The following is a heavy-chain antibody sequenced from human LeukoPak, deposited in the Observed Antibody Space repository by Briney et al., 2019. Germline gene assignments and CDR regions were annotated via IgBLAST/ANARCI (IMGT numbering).Heavy chain of an antibody. Sequence: SETLSLTCAVSGYSISNGYYWVWIRQPPGRGLEWIGSFYHSDSAYYNTSLRSRVSMSVDTSKNQFSLTLSFVTAADTAVYYCARDGTMVRGRDYYYYMDVWGKGTTVTVSS. J-gene: IGHJ6*03. D-gene: IGHD3-10*01. CDR2: FYHSDSA. CDR1: GYSISNGYY. CDR3: ARDGTMVRGRDYYYYMDV. V-gene: IGHV4-38-2*02.